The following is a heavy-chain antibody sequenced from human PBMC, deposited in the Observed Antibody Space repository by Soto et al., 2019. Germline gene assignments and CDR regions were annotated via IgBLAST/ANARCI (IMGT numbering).Heavy chain of an antibody. V-gene: IGHV3-23*01. CDR3: AKEGSSNIVVVPAVSRGSDY. J-gene: IGHJ4*02. Sequence: GGSLRLSCAASGFTFSSYAMSWVRQAPGKGLEWVSSISGSGGSTYYADSVKGRFTISRDNSKNTLYVQMNSLRAEGTAVYYCAKEGSSNIVVVPAVSRGSDYWGQGTLVTVSS. CDR2: ISGSGGST. D-gene: IGHD2-2*01. CDR1: GFTFSSYA.